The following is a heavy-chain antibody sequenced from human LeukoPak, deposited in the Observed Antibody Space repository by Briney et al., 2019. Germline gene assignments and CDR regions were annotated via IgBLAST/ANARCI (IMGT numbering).Heavy chain of an antibody. CDR2: ISSNSRTI. D-gene: IGHD5-12*01. J-gene: IGHJ4*02. CDR1: GFSLSTQE. Sequence: PGGSLRLSCATSGFSLSTQEMTWVRQAPGKGLEWVSYISSNSRTIYYADSVKGRFTISRDNTRNSVFLQLNSLRVEDTGFYYCARGSYTGFDLYFDYWGQGTLVTVSS. CDR3: ARGSYTGFDLYFDY. V-gene: IGHV3-48*03.